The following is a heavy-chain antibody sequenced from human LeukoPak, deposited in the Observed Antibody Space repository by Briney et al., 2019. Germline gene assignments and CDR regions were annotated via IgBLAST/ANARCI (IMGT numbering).Heavy chain of an antibody. CDR1: GFTFDDYA. Sequence: GGSLRLSCAASGFTFDDYAMHWVRHGPGKGLEWVSGISWNSGSIGYADSVRGRFTISRDSAKNSLYLQMNSLRAEDTALYYCAKGRDGYNTVDHWGQGTLVTVSS. V-gene: IGHV3-9*01. J-gene: IGHJ4*02. CDR3: AKGRDGYNTVDH. D-gene: IGHD5-24*01. CDR2: ISWNSGSI.